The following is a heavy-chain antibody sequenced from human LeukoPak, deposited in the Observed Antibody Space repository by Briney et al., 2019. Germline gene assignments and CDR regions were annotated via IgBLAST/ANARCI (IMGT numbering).Heavy chain of an antibody. D-gene: IGHD6-6*01. CDR2: IIPIFGTA. CDR1: GGTFSSYA. CDR3: ARSVEVRYSSSPLYFDY. J-gene: IGHJ4*02. V-gene: IGHV1-69*05. Sequence: ASVKVSCKASGGTFSSYAISWVRQAPGQGLEWMGGIIPIFGTANYAQKFQGRVTITTDESTSTAYMELSSLRSEDTAVYYCARSVEVRYSSSPLYFDYWGQGTLVTVSS.